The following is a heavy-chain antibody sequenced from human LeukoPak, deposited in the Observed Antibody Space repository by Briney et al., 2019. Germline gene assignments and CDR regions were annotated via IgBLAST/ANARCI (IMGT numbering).Heavy chain of an antibody. CDR3: ARVGISSTSASDWFDP. CDR1: GGSISSSNW. D-gene: IGHD2-2*01. V-gene: IGHV4-4*02. CDR2: IYHSGST. Sequence: SGTLSLTCAVSGGSISSSNWWSWVRQPPGKGLEWIGEIYHSGSTNYNPSLKSRVTISVDKSKNQFSLKLSSVTAADTAVYYCARVGISSTSASDWFDPWGQGTLVTVSS. J-gene: IGHJ5*02.